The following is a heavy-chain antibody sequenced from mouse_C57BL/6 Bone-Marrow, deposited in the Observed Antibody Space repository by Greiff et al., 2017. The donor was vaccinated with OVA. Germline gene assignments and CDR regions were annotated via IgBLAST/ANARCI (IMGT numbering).Heavy chain of an antibody. D-gene: IGHD1-1*01. CDR3: ARYGSSSTGFAY. V-gene: IGHV1-55*01. CDR2: IYPGSGST. Sequence: QVQLQQPGAELVKPGASVKMSCKASGYTFTSYWITWVKQRPGQGLEWIGDIYPGSGSTNYNEKFKSKATLTVDTSSSTAYMQLSSLTSEDSAVYYCARYGSSSTGFAYWGQGTLVTVAA. J-gene: IGHJ3*01. CDR1: GYTFTSYW.